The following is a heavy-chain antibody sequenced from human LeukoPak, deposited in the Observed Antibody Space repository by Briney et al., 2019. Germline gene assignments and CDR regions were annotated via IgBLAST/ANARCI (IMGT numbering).Heavy chain of an antibody. CDR2: IYYSGST. J-gene: IGHJ3*02. Sequence: SETLSLTCTVSGGSISSSSYYWGWIRQPPGKGLEWLGSIYYSGSTYYNPSLKSRVTISVDTSKNQFSLKLSSVTAADTAVYYCARGRVLGDSSGYLDAFDIWGQGTMVTVSS. CDR1: GGSISSSSYY. V-gene: IGHV4-39*07. D-gene: IGHD3-22*01. CDR3: ARGRVLGDSSGYLDAFDI.